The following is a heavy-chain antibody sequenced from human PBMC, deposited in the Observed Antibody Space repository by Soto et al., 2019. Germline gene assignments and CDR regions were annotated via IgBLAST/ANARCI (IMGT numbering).Heavy chain of an antibody. J-gene: IGHJ6*02. CDR3: AKDTSKYSNNWPAYYGLDV. V-gene: IGHV3-30*18. D-gene: IGHD1-1*01. Sequence: QVQLVESGGGVVQPGRSLRLSCAASGFTFSSFGMHWVRQAPGKGLEWVALISFDGSNKYYADSVKGRFTISRDNSKNTLSLQMNSLKAEDTAVYYCAKDTSKYSNNWPAYYGLDVWGQGTTVTVSS. CDR2: ISFDGSNK. CDR1: GFTFSSFG.